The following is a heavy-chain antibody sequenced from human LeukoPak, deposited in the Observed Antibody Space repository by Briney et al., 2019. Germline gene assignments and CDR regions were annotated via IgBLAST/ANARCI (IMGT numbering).Heavy chain of an antibody. Sequence: TSQTLSLXCTVSGGSISSGDYYWSWIRQPPGKGLVCIGYIYYSGCTYYNPSLKSRVTISVDTSKNQFSLKLSSVTAADTAVYYCARVVDYASPGFDYWGQGTLVTVSS. CDR2: IYYSGCT. J-gene: IGHJ4*02. V-gene: IGHV4-30-4*08. CDR3: ARVVDYASPGFDY. CDR1: GGSISSGDYY. D-gene: IGHD2-2*01.